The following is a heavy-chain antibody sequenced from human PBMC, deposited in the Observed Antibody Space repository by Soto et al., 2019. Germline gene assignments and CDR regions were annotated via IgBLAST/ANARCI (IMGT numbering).Heavy chain of an antibody. V-gene: IGHV4-61*01. J-gene: IGHJ4*02. CDR3: ARGSGGLIVVVSTFDY. Sequence: SERLSRTFRIYGVSISIGSYYWSLSLQPRGKGLEWIGYIYYSGSTNYNPSLKSRVTISVDTSKNQFSLKLSSVTAADTAVYYCARGSGGLIVVVSTFDYWGQGTLVTVSS. CDR1: GVSISIGSYY. D-gene: IGHD3-22*01. CDR2: IYYSGST.